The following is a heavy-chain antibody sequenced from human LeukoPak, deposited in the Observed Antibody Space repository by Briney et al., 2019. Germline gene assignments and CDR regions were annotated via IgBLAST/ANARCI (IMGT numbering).Heavy chain of an antibody. CDR1: GGSISSGGYY. CDR3: ARVWAGIAARRLTFDY. V-gene: IGHV4-31*03. Sequence: SETLSLTCTVSGGSISSGGYYWRWIRQHPGKGLEWIGYIYYSGSTYYNPSLKSRVTISVDTSKNQFSLKLSSVTAADTAVYYCARVWAGIAARRLTFDYWGQGTLVTVSS. D-gene: IGHD6-6*01. J-gene: IGHJ4*02. CDR2: IYYSGST.